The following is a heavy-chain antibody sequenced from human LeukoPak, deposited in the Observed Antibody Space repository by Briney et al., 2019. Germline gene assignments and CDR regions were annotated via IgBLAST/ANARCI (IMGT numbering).Heavy chain of an antibody. Sequence: PGGSLRLSCAASGFTFSSYAMHWVRQPPGKGLEWVSGISWNSGSIGYADSVKGRFTISRDNAKNSLYLQMNSLRAEDTALCYCAKDTLPARGYSYGYDYWGQGTLVTVSS. J-gene: IGHJ4*02. CDR1: GFTFSSYA. V-gene: IGHV3-9*01. D-gene: IGHD5-18*01. CDR3: AKDTLPARGYSYGYDY. CDR2: ISWNSGSI.